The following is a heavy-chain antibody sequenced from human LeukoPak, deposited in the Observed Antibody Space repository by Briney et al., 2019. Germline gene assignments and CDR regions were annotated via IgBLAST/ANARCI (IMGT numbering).Heavy chain of an antibody. Sequence: ASVKVSCKASGYTFTGYYMHWVRQAPGQGLEWMGWINPNSGGTNYAQKLQGRVTMTTDTSTSTAYMELRSLRSDDTAVYYCARGGYYDILTGYYNAFDIWGQGTMVTVSS. CDR2: INPNSGGT. CDR1: GYTFTGYY. V-gene: IGHV1-2*02. CDR3: ARGGYYDILTGYYNAFDI. D-gene: IGHD3-9*01. J-gene: IGHJ3*02.